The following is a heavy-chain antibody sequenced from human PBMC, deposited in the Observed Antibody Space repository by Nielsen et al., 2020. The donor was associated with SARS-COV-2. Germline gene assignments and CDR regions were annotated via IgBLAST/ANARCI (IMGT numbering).Heavy chain of an antibody. CDR3: ARSAYGSGSYYPALDY. V-gene: IGHV4-59*01. J-gene: IGHJ4*02. Sequence: GSLRLSCTVSGGSISSYYWSWIRQPPGKGLEWIGYIYYSGSTNYNPSLKSRVTISVDTSKNQFSLKLSSVTAADTAVYYCARSAYGSGSYYPALDYWGQGTLVTVSS. D-gene: IGHD3-10*01. CDR2: IYYSGST. CDR1: GGSISSYY.